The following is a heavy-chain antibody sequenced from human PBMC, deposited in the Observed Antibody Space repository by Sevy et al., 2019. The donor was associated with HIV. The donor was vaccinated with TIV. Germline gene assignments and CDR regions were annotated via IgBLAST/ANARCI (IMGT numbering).Heavy chain of an antibody. CDR2: ITRNSYEAYGGTT. CDR3: ARGLATADTPEYYSAP. Sequence: GGSLRLSCTTSGFTFDDYAMSWFRQAPGKGLEWVAFITRNSYEAYGGTTEYAASVKGRFIISRNDSKSIAYFQMNSLKTEDTAVYYCARGLATADTPEYYSAPRGQGTLITVSS. V-gene: IGHV3-49*03. J-gene: IGHJ5*02. D-gene: IGHD5-12*01. CDR1: GFTFDDYA.